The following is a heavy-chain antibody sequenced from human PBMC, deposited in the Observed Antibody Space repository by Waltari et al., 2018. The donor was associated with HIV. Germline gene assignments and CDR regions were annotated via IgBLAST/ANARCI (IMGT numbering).Heavy chain of an antibody. Sequence: QVQLVQSGAEVKKPGASVKVSCKASGYIFTNYGINWVRQAPGQGLEWMGWSSGYNGNINYAQKFQGRLTRTTDTSTSTVYMEVRSVRSDDMAVYYCARGGRGLDYWGQGTLVTVSS. D-gene: IGHD3-10*01. J-gene: IGHJ4*02. CDR2: SSGYNGNI. CDR1: GYIFTNYG. V-gene: IGHV1-18*03. CDR3: ARGGRGLDY.